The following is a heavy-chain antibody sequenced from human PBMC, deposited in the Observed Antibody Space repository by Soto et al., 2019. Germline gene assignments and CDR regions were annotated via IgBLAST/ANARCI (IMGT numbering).Heavy chain of an antibody. J-gene: IGHJ6*02. CDR1: GYSFTSYW. Sequence: GESLKISCKGSGYSFTSYWIGWVRQMPGKGLEWMGIIYPGDSDTRYSPSFQGQVTISADKSISTAYLQWSSLKASDTAMYYCARWGLSRLGTTFHRDYYYYYYGMDVWGQGTTVTVSS. CDR2: IYPGDSDT. CDR3: ARWGLSRLGTTFHRDYYYYYYGMDV. D-gene: IGHD2-21*01. V-gene: IGHV5-51*01.